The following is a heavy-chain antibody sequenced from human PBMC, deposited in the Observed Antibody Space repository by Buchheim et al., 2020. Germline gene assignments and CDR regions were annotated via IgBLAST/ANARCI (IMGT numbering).Heavy chain of an antibody. V-gene: IGHV3-30-3*01. D-gene: IGHD5-18*01. J-gene: IGHJ6*02. CDR3: ARDRGYSYGHVHYYGMDV. CDR2: ISYDGSNK. Sequence: QVQLVESGGGVVQPGRSLRLSCAASGFTFSSYAMHWVRQAPGKGLEWVAVISYDGSNKYYADSVKGRFTISRDNSKNTLYLQMNSLRAEDTAVYYCARDRGYSYGHVHYYGMDVWCQGTT. CDR1: GFTFSSYA.